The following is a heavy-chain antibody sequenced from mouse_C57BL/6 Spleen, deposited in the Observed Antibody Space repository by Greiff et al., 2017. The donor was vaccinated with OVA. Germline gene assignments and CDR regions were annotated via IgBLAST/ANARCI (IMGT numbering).Heavy chain of an antibody. Sequence: VQLQQSGPELVKPGASVKISCKASGYTFTDYYMNWVKQSHGKSLEWIGDINPNNGGTSYNQKFKGKATLTVDKSSSTAYMELRSLTSEDSAVYYCARGRNDYDAGAWFAYWGQGTLVTVSA. CDR1: GYTFTDYY. V-gene: IGHV1-26*01. CDR2: INPNNGGT. D-gene: IGHD2-4*01. CDR3: ARGRNDYDAGAWFAY. J-gene: IGHJ3*01.